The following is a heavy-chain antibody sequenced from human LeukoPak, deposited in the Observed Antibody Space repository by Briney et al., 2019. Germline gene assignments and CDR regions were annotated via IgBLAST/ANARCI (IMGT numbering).Heavy chain of an antibody. Sequence: ASVKVSCKASGYTFTSYGISWVRQAPGQGLEWMGWISAYYGNTNYAQKLQGRVTMTTDTSTSTAYMELRSLRSDDTAVYYCARESGREYYDFWSGYYSGAFDIWGQGTMVTVSS. D-gene: IGHD3-3*01. CDR3: ARESGREYYDFWSGYYSGAFDI. J-gene: IGHJ3*02. CDR2: ISAYYGNT. CDR1: GYTFTSYG. V-gene: IGHV1-18*01.